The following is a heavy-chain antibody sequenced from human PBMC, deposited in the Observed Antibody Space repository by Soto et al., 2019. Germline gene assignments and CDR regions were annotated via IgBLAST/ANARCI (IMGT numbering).Heavy chain of an antibody. V-gene: IGHV3-74*01. D-gene: IGHD4-17*01. CDR2: IKTDGSFS. CDR3: ARGYYGDPPSLDY. Sequence: EVQLVESGGGLVQPGGSLRLSCAASGFTFSSYYMHWVRQAPGKGLVWISRIKTDGSFSSYADSVKGRFTISRDNAKNTLVLQMNSLRDDDRAVYYCARGYYGDPPSLDYWGQGTLVSVSS. J-gene: IGHJ4*02. CDR1: GFTFSSYY.